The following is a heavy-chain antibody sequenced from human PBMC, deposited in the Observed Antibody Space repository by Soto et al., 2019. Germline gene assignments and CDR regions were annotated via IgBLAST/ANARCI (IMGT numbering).Heavy chain of an antibody. V-gene: IGHV3-30-3*01. CDR3: ARDENYYDNSGNFDY. D-gene: IGHD3-22*01. Sequence: GGSLRLACAASGLTFSSYAMHWVRQAPGKGLEWVAVISHDGSNKYYADSVKGRFTVSRDNSKNTLYLQMNSLRAEDTAVYYCARDENYYDNSGNFDYWGQRTPVTVSS. J-gene: IGHJ4*02. CDR2: ISHDGSNK. CDR1: GLTFSSYA.